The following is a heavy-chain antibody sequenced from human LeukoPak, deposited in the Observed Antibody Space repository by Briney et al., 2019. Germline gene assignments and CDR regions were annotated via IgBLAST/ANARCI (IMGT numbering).Heavy chain of an antibody. Sequence: GGSLRLSCAASGFTFSDHAMHWVRHTPGKGLEWVSAVGIAADTFYPGSVKGRFTISRENAKNSLYLQMNSLRVEDTAVYYCVRQKKSHGNFDYWGQGTLVTVSS. CDR1: GFTFSDHA. J-gene: IGHJ4*02. V-gene: IGHV3-13*01. D-gene: IGHD1-26*01. CDR3: VRQKKSHGNFDY. CDR2: VGIAADT.